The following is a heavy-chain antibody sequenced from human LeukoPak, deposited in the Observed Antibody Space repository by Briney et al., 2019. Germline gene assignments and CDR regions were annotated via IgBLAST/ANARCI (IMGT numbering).Heavy chain of an antibody. CDR3: AKRGPIYSASPGNYFDY. CDR1: GFTFSTCG. D-gene: IGHD3-10*01. CDR2: ISGNDDGT. Sequence: GGSLRLSCTASGFTFSTCGMTWVRQAPGKGLEWVSSISGNDDGTYYADSVKGRSTISRDNSKNTLYLQMNSLRAKDTAIYYCAKRGPIYSASPGNYFDYWGQGTLVTVSS. V-gene: IGHV3-23*01. J-gene: IGHJ4*02.